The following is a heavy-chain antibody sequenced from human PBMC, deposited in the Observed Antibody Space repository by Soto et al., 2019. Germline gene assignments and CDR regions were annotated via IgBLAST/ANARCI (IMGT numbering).Heavy chain of an antibody. Sequence: GGSLRLSCAASGFTFSSYAMNWVRQAPGKGLEWVPSISSSSTYIYYADSVKGRFTISRDNAKNSLYQQMNSLRAEDTAVYYCARPLHYYDGSGYSAYWGQGTLVTVSS. CDR3: ARPLHYYDGSGYSAY. D-gene: IGHD3-22*01. CDR2: ISSSSTYI. J-gene: IGHJ4*02. CDR1: GFTFSSYA. V-gene: IGHV3-21*01.